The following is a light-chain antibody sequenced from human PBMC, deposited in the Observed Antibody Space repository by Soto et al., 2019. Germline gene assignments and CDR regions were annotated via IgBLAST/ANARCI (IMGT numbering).Light chain of an antibody. CDR2: AAS. CDR3: QQSYSTPLS. J-gene: IGKJ2*03. V-gene: IGKV1-39*01. CDR1: QSISRY. Sequence: MYESPASVSATEGDRVTITCRASQSISRYVNWYQQKPGKAPKRLIYAASSLQSGVPSRFSGSQSGTDFTLTISSLLPEDFATYYCQQSYSTPLSFGHGT.